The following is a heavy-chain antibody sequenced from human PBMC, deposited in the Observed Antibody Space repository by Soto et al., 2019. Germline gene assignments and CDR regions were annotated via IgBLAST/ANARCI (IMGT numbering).Heavy chain of an antibody. D-gene: IGHD6-25*01. CDR1: GCSISSGDYY. CDR3: AGVRSYGSGLGL. Sequence: QVQLQESGPGLVKPSQTLSLTCTVSGCSISSGDYYWSWIRQPPGKGLEWIGYIYYSGSTYYNPSLRSRVTISVDTSKNQFSLMLSFVSAADSVVYYCAGVRSYGSGLGLWGQGTLVTVSS. CDR2: IYYSGST. V-gene: IGHV4-30-4*01. J-gene: IGHJ5*02.